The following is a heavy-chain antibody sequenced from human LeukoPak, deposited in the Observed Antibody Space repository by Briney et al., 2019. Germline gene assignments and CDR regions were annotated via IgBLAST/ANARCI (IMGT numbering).Heavy chain of an antibody. J-gene: IGHJ4*02. V-gene: IGHV1-8*03. CDR3: AREVYYDSSGYYN. D-gene: IGHD3-22*01. CDR1: GYTFTIYD. Sequence: ASVKASCKASGYTFTIYDINWVRQATGQGLEWMGWMNPNSGNTGYAQKFQGSVTITRNTSISTAYMELSSLRSEDTAVYYCAREVYYDSSGYYNWGQGTLVTVSS. CDR2: MNPNSGNT.